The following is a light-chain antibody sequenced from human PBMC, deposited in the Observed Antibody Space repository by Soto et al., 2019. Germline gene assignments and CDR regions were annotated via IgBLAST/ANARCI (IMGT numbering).Light chain of an antibody. V-gene: IGLV2-23*01. CDR1: SSDVGSYNL. CDR2: EGS. Sequence: QSALTQPASVSGSPGQSITISCTGTSSDVGSYNLVSWYQQHPGKAPKLMIYEGSKRPSGVSNRFSGSKSGNTASLTTSGRQAEDEADYYCCSYAGSSTLYVFGTGTKVTVL. J-gene: IGLJ1*01. CDR3: CSYAGSSTLYV.